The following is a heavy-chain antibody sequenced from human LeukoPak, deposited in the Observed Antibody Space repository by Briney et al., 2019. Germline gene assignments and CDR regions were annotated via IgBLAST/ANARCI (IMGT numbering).Heavy chain of an antibody. Sequence: SETLSLTCTVSGGSISSGGYYWSWIRQPPGKGLEWIGYIYHSGSTYYNPSLKSRVTISVGRSKNQFSLKLSSVTAADTAVYYCAGNSGSYPFDYWGQGTLVTVSS. CDR2: IYHSGST. D-gene: IGHD1-26*01. V-gene: IGHV4-30-2*01. CDR3: AGNSGSYPFDY. J-gene: IGHJ4*02. CDR1: GGSISSGGYY.